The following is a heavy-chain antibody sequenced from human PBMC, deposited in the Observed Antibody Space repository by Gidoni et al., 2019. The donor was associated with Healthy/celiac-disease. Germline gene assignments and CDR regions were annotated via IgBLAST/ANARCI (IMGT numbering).Heavy chain of an antibody. CDR1: GFTFSNAW. CDR2: IKSKTDGGTT. Sequence: ASGFTFSNAWMSWVRQAPGKGLEWVGRIKSKTDGGTTDYAAPVKGRFTISRDDSKNTLYLQMNSLKTEDTAVYYCTTGYYYDSSGYYNFDYWGQGTLVTVSS. CDR3: TTGYYYDSSGYYNFDY. J-gene: IGHJ4*02. V-gene: IGHV3-15*01. D-gene: IGHD3-22*01.